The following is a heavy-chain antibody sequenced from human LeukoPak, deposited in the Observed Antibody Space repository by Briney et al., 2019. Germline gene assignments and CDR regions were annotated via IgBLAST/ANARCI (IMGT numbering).Heavy chain of an antibody. CDR3: ARDQDYYYGMDV. CDR1: GFTFSSYG. V-gene: IGHV3-33*01. Sequence: GGSLRLSCAASGFTFSSYGMHWVRQAPGKGLEWVAVIWYDGSNKYYADSVKGRFTISRDNPKNTLYLQMNSLRAEDTAVYYCARDQDYYYGMDVWGQGTTVTVSS. J-gene: IGHJ6*02. CDR2: IWYDGSNK.